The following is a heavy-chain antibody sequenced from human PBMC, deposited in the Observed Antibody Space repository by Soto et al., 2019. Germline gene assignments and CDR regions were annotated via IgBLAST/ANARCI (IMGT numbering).Heavy chain of an antibody. Sequence: QVQLVESGGGVVQPGRSLRLSCAASGFTFSSYGMHWVRQAPGKGLEWVAVIWYDGSNKYYADSVKGRFTISRVNSKNTLYLQMNSRRAEDTAVYYCARDTARAMVRIYYGMDVWGQGTTVTVSS. CDR3: ARDTARAMVRIYYGMDV. CDR1: GFTFSSYG. J-gene: IGHJ6*01. V-gene: IGHV3-33*01. CDR2: IWYDGSNK. D-gene: IGHD3-10*01.